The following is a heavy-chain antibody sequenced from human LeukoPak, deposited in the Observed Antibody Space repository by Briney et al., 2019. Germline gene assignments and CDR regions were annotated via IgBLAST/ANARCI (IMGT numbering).Heavy chain of an antibody. Sequence: ASVKVSFKASGYTFTGYYMHWVRQAPGQGLEWMGWINPNSGGTNYAQKFQGRVTMTRDTSISTAYMELSSLRSDDTAVYYCARDGAQWLHYFDYWGQGTLVTVSS. CDR2: INPNSGGT. J-gene: IGHJ4*02. CDR1: GYTFTGYY. V-gene: IGHV1-2*02. D-gene: IGHD6-19*01. CDR3: ARDGAQWLHYFDY.